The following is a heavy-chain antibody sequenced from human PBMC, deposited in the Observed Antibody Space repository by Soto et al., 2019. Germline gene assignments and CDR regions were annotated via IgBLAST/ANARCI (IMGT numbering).Heavy chain of an antibody. D-gene: IGHD2-2*01. CDR1: GFTFSSYW. V-gene: IGHV3-7*04. J-gene: IGHJ6*03. Sequence: GGSLRLSCAASGFTFSSYWMSWVRQAPGKGLEWVANIKQDGSEKYYVDSVKGRFTISRDNAKNSLYLQMNSLRAEDTAVYYCARGQGPAAIFFLYYYMDVWGKGTTVTVSS. CDR2: IKQDGSEK. CDR3: ARGQGPAAIFFLYYYMDV.